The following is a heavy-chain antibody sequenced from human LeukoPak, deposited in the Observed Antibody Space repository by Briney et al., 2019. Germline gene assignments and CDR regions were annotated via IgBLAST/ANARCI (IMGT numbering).Heavy chain of an antibody. V-gene: IGHV1-18*04. J-gene: IGHJ4*01. CDR3: ARVGEDCSGGSCPDY. D-gene: IGHD2-15*01. CDR2: ISAYNGNT. CDR1: GYTFTCYG. Sequence: ASVKVSCKASGYTFTCYGISWVRRAPGQGLEWMGWISAYNGNTNYAQKLQGRVTMTTDTSTSTAYMELRSLRSDDTAVYYCARVGEDCSGGSCPDYWGQGTLVTVSS.